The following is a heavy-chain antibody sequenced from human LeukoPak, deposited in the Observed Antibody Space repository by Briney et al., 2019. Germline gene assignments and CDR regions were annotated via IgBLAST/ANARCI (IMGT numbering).Heavy chain of an antibody. J-gene: IGHJ4*02. D-gene: IGHD4-23*01. V-gene: IGHV1-18*01. CDR2: ISAYNGNT. CDR3: ARQGYGGNSQGAADY. Sequence: ASVRVSCRASGYTFTSYDFSWVRQAPGQGLEWMGWISAYNGNTNYAQILQGRLTMTTDTSTSTAYMELRCLRSDDTAVYYCARQGYGGNSQGAADYWGQGTLVTVSS. CDR1: GYTFTSYD.